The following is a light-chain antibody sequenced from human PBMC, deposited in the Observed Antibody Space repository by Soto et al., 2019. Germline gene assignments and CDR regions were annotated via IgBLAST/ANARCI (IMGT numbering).Light chain of an antibody. J-gene: IGLJ2*01. Sequence: QSALTQPASVSGSPGQSVTISCTGTSTDVGSFNLVSWFQQHPGKAPRLIIYEVTKRPSGVSNRFSGSKSGNTASLTLSGLQAEDEADYHCCSYAGRIILVFGGGTKVTVL. CDR2: EVT. V-gene: IGLV2-23*02. CDR3: CSYAGRIILV. CDR1: STDVGSFNL.